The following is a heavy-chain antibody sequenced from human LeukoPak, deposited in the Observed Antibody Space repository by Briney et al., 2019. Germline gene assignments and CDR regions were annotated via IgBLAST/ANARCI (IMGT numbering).Heavy chain of an antibody. J-gene: IGHJ4*02. V-gene: IGHV1-18*01. CDR2: ISAYNGNT. CDR1: GYTFTSYG. CDR3: ARVLVRGPLGY. Sequence: SVKASCKASGYTFTSYGISWVRQAPGQGLEWMGWISAYNGNTNYAQKLQGRVTMTTDTSTSTAYMELRSLRSEDTAVYYCARVLVRGPLGYWGQGTLVTVSS. D-gene: IGHD3-10*01.